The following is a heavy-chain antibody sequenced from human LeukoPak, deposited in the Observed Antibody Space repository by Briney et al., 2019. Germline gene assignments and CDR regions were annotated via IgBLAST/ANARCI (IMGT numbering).Heavy chain of an antibody. V-gene: IGHV1-46*01. CDR1: GYTFTSYY. Sequence: ASVKVSCKASGYTFTSYYMHWVRQAPGQGLEWMGVINPSGGSTSYAQKFQGRVTMTRDMSTSTVYMELSSLRSEDTAVYYCARDRPSGSYGPNNWFDPWGQGTLVTVSS. CDR3: ARDRPSGSYGPNNWFDP. D-gene: IGHD1-26*01. J-gene: IGHJ5*02. CDR2: INPSGGST.